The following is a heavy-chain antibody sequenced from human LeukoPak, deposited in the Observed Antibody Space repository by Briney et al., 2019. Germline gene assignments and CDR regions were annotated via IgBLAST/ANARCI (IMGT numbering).Heavy chain of an antibody. CDR2: IYYSGST. CDR1: GGSISSYY. CDR3: ARVAGKIAARPYYYYYMDV. J-gene: IGHJ6*03. V-gene: IGHV4-59*01. Sequence: SETLSLTCTVSGGSISSYYWSWIRQPAGKGLEWIGYIYYSGSTNYNPSLKSRVTISVDTSKNQFSLKLSSVTAADTAVYYCARVAGKIAARPYYYYYMDVWGKGTTVTVSS. D-gene: IGHD6-6*01.